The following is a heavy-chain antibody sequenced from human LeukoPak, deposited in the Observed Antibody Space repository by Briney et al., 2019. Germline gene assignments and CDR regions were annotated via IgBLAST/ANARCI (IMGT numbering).Heavy chain of an antibody. V-gene: IGHV3-23*01. Sequence: GGSLRLSCTATGFTFGVSGMAWVRQAPGQGLEWVSTISADGSNIHQADSVKGRFTISRDNSGGTLYLQMNSLRAEDTAIYYCAKDAGPQQLVFFDSWGQGTLVAVSS. CDR2: ISADGSNI. CDR3: AKDAGPQQLVFFDS. CDR1: GFTFGVSG. D-gene: IGHD6-6*01. J-gene: IGHJ4*02.